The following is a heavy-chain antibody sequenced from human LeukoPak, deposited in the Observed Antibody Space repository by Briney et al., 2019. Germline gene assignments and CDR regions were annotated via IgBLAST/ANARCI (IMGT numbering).Heavy chain of an antibody. D-gene: IGHD6-19*01. J-gene: IGHJ3*01. CDR1: GFTFSSYS. Sequence: GGSLRLSCAASGFTFSSYSMNWVRLAPGKGLEWVSSITGSSSYIYYADSVKGRFTVSRDNAKNSLYLQMNSLRAEDTAVYYCARDPSSGWYGYAFDVWGQGTMVTVSS. CDR3: ARDPSSGWYGYAFDV. CDR2: ITGSSSYI. V-gene: IGHV3-21*01.